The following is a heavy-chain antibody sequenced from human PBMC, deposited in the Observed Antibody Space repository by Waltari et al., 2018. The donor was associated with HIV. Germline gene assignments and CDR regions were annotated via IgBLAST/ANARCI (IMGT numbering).Heavy chain of an antibody. D-gene: IGHD2-8*01. CDR2: INHSGAT. CDR3: ARAPVSPMVYVGTFDY. V-gene: IGHV4-34*01. J-gene: IGHJ4*02. CDR1: GGSLSGYY. Sequence: QVRLQQWGAGLLKPSETLSLTCAVYGGSLSGYYWSWIRQPLGKGLEWIGEINHSGATNYNPSLKSRVTISVDTSKNQFSLKLSSVTAADTAVYYCARAPVSPMVYVGTFDYWGQGTLATVSS.